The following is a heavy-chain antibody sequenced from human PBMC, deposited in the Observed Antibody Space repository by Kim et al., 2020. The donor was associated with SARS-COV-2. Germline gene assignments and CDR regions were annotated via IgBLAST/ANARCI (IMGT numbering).Heavy chain of an antibody. V-gene: IGHV1-3*01. CDR3: AGSVATAFYYYYGMDV. D-gene: IGHD5-12*01. J-gene: IGHJ6*02. Sequence: ASVKVSCKASGYTFTSYAMHWVRQAPGQRLEWMGWINAGNGNTKYSQKFQGRVTITRDTSASTAYMELSSLRSEDTAVYYCAGSVATAFYYYYGMDVWGQGTTVTVSS. CDR2: INAGNGNT. CDR1: GYTFTSYA.